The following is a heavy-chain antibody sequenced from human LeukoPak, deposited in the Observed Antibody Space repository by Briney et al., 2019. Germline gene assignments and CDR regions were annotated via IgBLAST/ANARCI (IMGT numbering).Heavy chain of an antibody. CDR1: GITFSTYG. Sequence: GGSLRLSCADSGITFSTYGIHWVRQVPGKGLEWVAVISHDGSNYYYADSVKGRFTISRDNFKNTLYLQMNSLRTEDTAVYYCAKATGSSWYYFDDWGLGTLVTVSS. CDR3: AKATGSSWYYFDD. V-gene: IGHV3-30*18. CDR2: ISHDGSNY. J-gene: IGHJ4*02. D-gene: IGHD6-13*01.